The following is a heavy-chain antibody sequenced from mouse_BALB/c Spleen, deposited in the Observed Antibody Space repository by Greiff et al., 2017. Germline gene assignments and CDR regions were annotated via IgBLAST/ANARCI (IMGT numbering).Heavy chain of an antibody. Sequence: VQLHQSGAELARPGASVKLSCKASGYTFTSYWMQWVKQRPGQGLEWIGAIYPGDGDTRYTQKFKGKATLTADKSSSTAYMQLSSLASEDSAVYYCARQANYGNYPAWFAYWGQGTLVTVSA. J-gene: IGHJ3*01. CDR3: ARQANYGNYPAWFAY. V-gene: IGHV1-87*01. CDR2: IYPGDGDT. D-gene: IGHD2-1*01. CDR1: GYTFTSYW.